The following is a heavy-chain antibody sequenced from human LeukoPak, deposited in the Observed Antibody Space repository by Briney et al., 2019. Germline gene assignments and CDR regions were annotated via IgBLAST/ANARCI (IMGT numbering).Heavy chain of an antibody. J-gene: IGHJ3*02. CDR1: RGTFSRYA. CDR3: ARDRDYDILTGYYLSDAFDI. CDR2: IIPSFGTA. Sequence: SVKVSCKASRGTFSRYAISWVRQAPGQGPEWMGGIIPSFGTANYAQKVQGRLTITTDESTSTAYIELSSLRSQDTAVYFCARDRDYDILTGYYLSDAFDIWGQGTMVTVSS. D-gene: IGHD3-9*01. V-gene: IGHV1-69*05.